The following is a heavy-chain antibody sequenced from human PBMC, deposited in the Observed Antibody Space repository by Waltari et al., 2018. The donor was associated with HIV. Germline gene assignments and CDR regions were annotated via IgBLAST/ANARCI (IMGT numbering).Heavy chain of an antibody. CDR2: IYPGDSHT. Sequence: EVQLVQTGAEVKKPGESLKISCQGSGYSFTSYWIGWVRQMPGKGLEWMGIIYPGDSHTTYSPSFQGQVTISVDKSISTAYLQWSSLKASDTAMYYCARTTVTFYWYFDLWGRGTLVTVSS. J-gene: IGHJ2*01. CDR3: ARTTVTFYWYFDL. V-gene: IGHV5-51*03. D-gene: IGHD4-17*01. CDR1: GYSFTSYW.